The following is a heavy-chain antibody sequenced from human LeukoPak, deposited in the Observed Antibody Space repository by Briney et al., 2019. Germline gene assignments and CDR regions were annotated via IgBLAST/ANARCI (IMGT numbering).Heavy chain of an antibody. D-gene: IGHD1-26*01. CDR1: GYSFTTYW. J-gene: IGHJ4*02. V-gene: IGHV5-51*01. CDR2: IYPGDSDT. Sequence: GESLKISCKGSGYSFTTYWIGWVRQMPGKGLEWMGIIYPGDSDTRYSPSFQGQVTISADKSISTAYLQWSSVKASDTAMYCCARSTYRWSYYFDYWGQGTLVTVSS. CDR3: ARSTYRWSYYFDY.